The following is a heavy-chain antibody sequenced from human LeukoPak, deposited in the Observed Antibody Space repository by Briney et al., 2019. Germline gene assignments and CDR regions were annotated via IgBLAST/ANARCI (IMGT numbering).Heavy chain of an antibody. CDR3: ASILGSYYYYYMDV. CDR1: GGSISSSSYY. J-gene: IGHJ6*03. V-gene: IGHV4-39*01. Sequence: SETLSLTCTVSGGSISSSSYYWGWIRQPPGKGLEWIGSIYYSGSTYYNPSLKSRVTISVDTSKNQFSLKLSSVTAADTAVYYCASILGSYYYYYMDVWGKGTTVAVSS. D-gene: IGHD3-3*02. CDR2: IYYSGST.